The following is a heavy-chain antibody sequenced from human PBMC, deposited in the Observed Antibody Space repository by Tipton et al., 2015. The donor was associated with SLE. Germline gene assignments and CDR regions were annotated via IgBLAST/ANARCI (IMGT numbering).Heavy chain of an antibody. CDR2: IYYSGST. V-gene: IGHV4-59*11. CDR3: ARDRFGELLWEDYFDY. D-gene: IGHD3-10*01. Sequence: TLSLTCTVSGGSISSHYWSWIRQPPGKGLEWIGYIYYSGSTNYNPSLKSRVTISVDTSKNQFSLKLSSVTAADTAVYYCARDRFGELLWEDYFDYWGQGTLVTVSS. J-gene: IGHJ4*02. CDR1: GGSISSHY.